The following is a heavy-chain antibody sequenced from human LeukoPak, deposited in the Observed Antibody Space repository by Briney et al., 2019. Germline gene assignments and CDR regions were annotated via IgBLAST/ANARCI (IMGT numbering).Heavy chain of an antibody. V-gene: IGHV1-2*02. Sequence: ASVKVSCTASGYTFTGYYMHWVRQAPGQGLEWMGWINPNSGGTNYAQKFQGRVTMTRDTSISTPYMELSRLRSDDTAVYYCARALVVPAENYYYYGMDVWGQGTTVTVSS. J-gene: IGHJ6*02. CDR3: ARALVVPAENYYYYGMDV. CDR1: GYTFTGYY. CDR2: INPNSGGT. D-gene: IGHD2-2*01.